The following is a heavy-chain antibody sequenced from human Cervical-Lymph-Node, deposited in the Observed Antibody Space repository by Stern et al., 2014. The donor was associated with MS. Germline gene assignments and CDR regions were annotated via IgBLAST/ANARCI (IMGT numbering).Heavy chain of an antibody. CDR3: ARGGASWRYGMDV. Sequence: QVQLVQSGSELKKPGASVKVSCKASGYSFPNYAMNWVRQAPGQGLEWMGWINTNTGHPTYGQGYTGRFVLSLDTSVSTAYLQISSLKVEDTAVYYCARGGASWRYGMDVWGQGTTVTVSS. D-gene: IGHD5-12*01. CDR1: GYSFPNYA. J-gene: IGHJ6*02. CDR2: INTNTGHP. V-gene: IGHV7-4-1*02.